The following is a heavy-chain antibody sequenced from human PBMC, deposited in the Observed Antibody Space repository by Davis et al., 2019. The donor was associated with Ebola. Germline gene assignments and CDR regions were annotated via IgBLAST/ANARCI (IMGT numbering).Heavy chain of an antibody. CDR1: GFPFISYA. Sequence: GGSLRLSCSASGFPFISYAIHWVRQAPGKGLEYVSAISSNGGATYYADSVKGRFTISRDNSKNTLYLQMNSLRAEDTAVYYCAKGRTSSSWGQGTLVTVSS. CDR2: ISSNGGAT. V-gene: IGHV3-64*04. CDR3: AKGRTSSS. J-gene: IGHJ4*02. D-gene: IGHD6-13*01.